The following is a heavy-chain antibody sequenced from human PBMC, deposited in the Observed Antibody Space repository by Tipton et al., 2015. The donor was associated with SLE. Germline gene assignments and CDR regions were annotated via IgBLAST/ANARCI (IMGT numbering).Heavy chain of an antibody. D-gene: IGHD6-13*01. Sequence: TLSLTCTVSGGSIIVYYWSWIRQSPGKGLEWIGHIYSSGSTMYHPSLKRRVSMSVDAAKNQFSLELTSVTAADTAVYYCARVKDRYSSSWFDAFDIWGQGTMVTVSS. J-gene: IGHJ3*02. CDR3: ARVKDRYSSSWFDAFDI. CDR2: IYSSGST. CDR1: GGSIIVYY. V-gene: IGHV4-4*08.